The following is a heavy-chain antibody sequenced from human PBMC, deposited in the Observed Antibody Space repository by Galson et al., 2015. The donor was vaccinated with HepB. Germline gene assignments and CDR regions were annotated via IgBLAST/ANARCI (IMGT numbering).Heavy chain of an antibody. CDR1: GFTFSSYA. CDR3: VRVGWQQLGRSFDN. V-gene: IGHV3-23*01. D-gene: IGHD6-13*01. Sequence: SLRLSCAASGFTFSSYAMSWVRLAPGKGLEWVSIITASGGGTNYADSVKGRFTISRDDSRNTLYLQMNSLRAEDTAIYNCVRVGWQQLGRSFDNWGQGTLVTVSS. J-gene: IGHJ4*02. CDR2: ITASGGGT.